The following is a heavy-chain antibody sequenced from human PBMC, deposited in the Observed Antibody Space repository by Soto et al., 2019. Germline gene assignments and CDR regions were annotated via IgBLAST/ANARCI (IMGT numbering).Heavy chain of an antibody. D-gene: IGHD6-6*01. J-gene: IGHJ4*02. CDR2: IYYSVST. Sequence: SETLSLTCTVSGGSISSYYWSWIRQPPGKGLEWIGYIYYSVSTNYNPSLKSRVTISLDTSKNQFSLKLSSVTAADTAVYYCARVGSNIAVRAFDYGGQATRLTLS. CDR3: ARVGSNIAVRAFDY. V-gene: IGHV4-59*08. CDR1: GGSISSYY.